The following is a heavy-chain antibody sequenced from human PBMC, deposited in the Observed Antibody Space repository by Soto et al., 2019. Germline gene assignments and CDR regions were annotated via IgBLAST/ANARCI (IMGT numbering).Heavy chain of an antibody. V-gene: IGHV4-59*06. J-gene: IGHJ4*02. Sequence: SETLSLTCTVSGGSISSYYWSWIRQPPGKGLEWIGYIYYSGSTYYNPSLKSRVTISVDTSKNQFSLKLSSVTAADTAVYYCAREAPHYYDSSGFLYYFDYWGQGTLVTVSS. D-gene: IGHD3-22*01. CDR3: AREAPHYYDSSGFLYYFDY. CDR2: IYYSGST. CDR1: GGSISSYY.